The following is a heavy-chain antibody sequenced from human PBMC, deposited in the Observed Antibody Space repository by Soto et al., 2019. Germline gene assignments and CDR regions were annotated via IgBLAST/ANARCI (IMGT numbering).Heavy chain of an antibody. CDR3: ARPGVGATIASNYYYGMDV. D-gene: IGHD1-26*01. J-gene: IGHJ6*02. CDR1: GYSFTSYW. V-gene: IGHV5-10-1*01. CDR2: IDPSDSYT. Sequence: PGESLKISCKGSGYSFTSYWISWVRQMPGKGLDWMGRIDPSDSYTNYSPSFQGHVTISADKSISTAYLQWSSLKASDTAMYYCARPGVGATIASNYYYGMDVWGQGTTVTVSS.